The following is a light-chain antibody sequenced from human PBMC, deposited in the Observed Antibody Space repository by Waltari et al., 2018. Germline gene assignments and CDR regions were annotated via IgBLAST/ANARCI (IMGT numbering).Light chain of an antibody. V-gene: IGKV3-15*01. CDR1: QSAGNN. CDR3: QQYYNWPRT. J-gene: IGKJ1*01. Sequence: EILMTQSPATLSVSPGGRATLSCRASQSAGNNLAWFQQSPGQAPRLLMYDASTRATGIPARFSGTGSGTEFTLTISSLQSEDFAVYYCQQYYNWPRTFGQGTKVEI. CDR2: DAS.